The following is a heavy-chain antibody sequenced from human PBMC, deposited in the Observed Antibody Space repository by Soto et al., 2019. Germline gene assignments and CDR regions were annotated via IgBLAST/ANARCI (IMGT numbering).Heavy chain of an antibody. V-gene: IGHV1-18*01. Sequence: QVQLVQSGPEVKKPGASVKVSCKVSGYRFPSYGINWVRQAPGQGLECVRWGNPDNHNTNYAQNLQHRVSLTTDTSTNTAFVELRDLTSDDTAVYYCARVRFGDAFDYWGQGTLVTVSS. CDR1: GYRFPSYG. D-gene: IGHD4-17*01. CDR2: GNPDNHNT. J-gene: IGHJ4*02. CDR3: ARVRFGDAFDY.